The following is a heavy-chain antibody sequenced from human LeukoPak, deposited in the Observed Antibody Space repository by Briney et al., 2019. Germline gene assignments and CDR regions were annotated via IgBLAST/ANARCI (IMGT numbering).Heavy chain of an antibody. J-gene: IGHJ4*02. Sequence: SETLSLTCTVSGGSISSYYWSWIRQPAGKGLEWIGRIYTSGSTNYNPSLKSRVTMSVDTSKNRFSLKLSSVTAADTAVYYCASEGSSTSLDYWGQGTLVTVSS. V-gene: IGHV4-4*07. CDR3: ASEGSSTSLDY. CDR2: IYTSGST. CDR1: GGSISSYY. D-gene: IGHD2-2*01.